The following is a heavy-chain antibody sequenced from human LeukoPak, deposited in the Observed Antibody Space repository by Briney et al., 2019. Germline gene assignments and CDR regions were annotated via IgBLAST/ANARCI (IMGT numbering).Heavy chain of an antibody. V-gene: IGHV4-30-4*01. CDR3: AREGITGTTPPRYYCYYGMDV. Sequence: PSQTLSLTCTVSGGSISSGDYYWSWIRQPPGKGLEWIGYIYYSGSTYYNPSLKSRVTISVDTSKNQFSLKLSSVTAADTAVYYCAREGITGTTPPRYYCYYGMDVWGQGTTVTVSS. D-gene: IGHD1-7*01. CDR1: GGSISSGDYY. CDR2: IYYSGST. J-gene: IGHJ6*02.